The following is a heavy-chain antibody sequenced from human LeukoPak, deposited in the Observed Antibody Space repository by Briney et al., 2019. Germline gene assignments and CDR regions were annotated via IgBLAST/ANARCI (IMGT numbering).Heavy chain of an antibody. D-gene: IGHD4-17*01. CDR2: ISGSSSTI. CDR3: ARDGTYGDYNYYYGLDV. J-gene: IGHJ6*02. CDR1: GFTFSPYF. V-gene: IGHV3-48*02. Sequence: GGSLRLSCAASGFTFSPYFMNWVRQAPGKGLEWVSYISGSSSTIYYADSVKGRFTISRDNAKNSLHLQMNSLRDEDTAVYYCARDGTYGDYNYYYGLDVWGQGTPVTVSS.